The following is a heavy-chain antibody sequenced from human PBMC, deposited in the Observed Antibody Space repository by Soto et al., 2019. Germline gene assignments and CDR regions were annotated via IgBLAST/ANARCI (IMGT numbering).Heavy chain of an antibody. CDR2: ISSRSGYI. V-gene: IGHV3-21*06. D-gene: IGHD4-17*01. Sequence: EVQLVESGGGLVKPGGSLRLSCAGSGFSFSSYSMNWVRLAPGKGLEWVSSISSRSGYIYYADSIRGRFTISRDNAKNSLYPQMSSLRAEDTAVYYCAKGTGDFPRSEGFDIWGQGTMVTVSS. J-gene: IGHJ3*02. CDR3: AKGTGDFPRSEGFDI. CDR1: GFSFSSYS.